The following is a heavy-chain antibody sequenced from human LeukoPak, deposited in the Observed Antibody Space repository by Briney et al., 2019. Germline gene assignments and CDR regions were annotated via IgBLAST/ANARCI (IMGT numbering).Heavy chain of an antibody. CDR3: ARRAHYDSSGYSPASGYFDL. CDR1: GGSIFSYY. CDR2: IYSNGIT. J-gene: IGHJ2*01. D-gene: IGHD3-22*01. V-gene: IGHV4-4*08. Sequence: SETLSLTCTVSGGSIFSYYWNWIRQPPGKGLEWIGYIYSNGITSYNPSLRSRGTISIATSKNQFSLRLRSVTAADTAIYYCARRAHYDSSGYSPASGYFDLWGRGTLVSVSS.